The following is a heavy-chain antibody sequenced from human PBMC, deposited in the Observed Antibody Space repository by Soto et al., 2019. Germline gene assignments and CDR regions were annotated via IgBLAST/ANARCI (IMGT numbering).Heavy chain of an antibody. CDR1: GFSVSTRGVG. CDR2: IYWDDDK. D-gene: IGHD5-12*01. CDR3: AHKGDGYRGFKY. V-gene: IGHV2-5*02. J-gene: IGHJ4*02. Sequence: SGPTLVNPTQTLTLTWTFSGFSVSTRGVGVGWIRQPPGKALEWLALIYWDDDKRYRPSLKSRLSLTKDTSKNQVVLTMTNMDPVDTGTYYCAHKGDGYRGFKYWGQGTLVTVS.